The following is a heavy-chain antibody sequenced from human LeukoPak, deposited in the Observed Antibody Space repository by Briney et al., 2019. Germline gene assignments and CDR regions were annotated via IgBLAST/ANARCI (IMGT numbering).Heavy chain of an antibody. J-gene: IGHJ4*02. V-gene: IGHV3-48*01. D-gene: IGHD1-26*01. CDR2: ICGRSSTI. Sequence: PGGSLTLSCAASAFPFSDYSMKWVRQAPGEGLEWISYICGRSSTIYYADSVGGRFTISRDNAKNSMYLQMNSLRAEDTAVYYCARDRLTSGSYFFDYWGQATLVSVCS. CDR3: ARDRLTSGSYFFDY. CDR1: AFPFSDYS.